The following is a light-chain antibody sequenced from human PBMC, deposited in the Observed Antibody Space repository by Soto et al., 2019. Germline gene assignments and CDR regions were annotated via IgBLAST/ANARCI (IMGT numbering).Light chain of an antibody. CDR3: QQYQTYST. V-gene: IGKV1-5*01. Sequence: DIQMTQSPSTLSASVGDRVTLTCRASQSIRSLLAWYQQKPGKAPKVLIYDASSLGSGVPSRFSGSGSGTEFTLTISSLQPDDFATYFCQQYQTYSTVGKGTRLEIK. CDR1: QSIRSL. J-gene: IGKJ5*01. CDR2: DAS.